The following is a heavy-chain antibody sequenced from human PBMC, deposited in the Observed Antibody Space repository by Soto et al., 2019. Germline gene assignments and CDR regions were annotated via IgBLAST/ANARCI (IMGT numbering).Heavy chain of an antibody. J-gene: IGHJ3*02. CDR2: ISSSSSYI. Sequence: GGSLRLSCAASGFTFSSYSMNWVRQAPGKGLEWVSSISSSSSYIYYADSVKGRFTISRENAKNSRYLQKNSLRAEDTAVYYCASLYYYDSTPDAFDIWGQGTMVTVSS. CDR1: GFTFSSYS. D-gene: IGHD3-22*01. CDR3: ASLYYYDSTPDAFDI. V-gene: IGHV3-21*01.